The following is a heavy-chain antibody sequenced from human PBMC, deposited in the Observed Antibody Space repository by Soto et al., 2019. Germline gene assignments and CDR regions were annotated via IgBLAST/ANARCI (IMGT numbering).Heavy chain of an antibody. V-gene: IGHV3-48*02. D-gene: IGHD1-26*01. J-gene: IGHJ6*02. CDR3: ARRYRVRGWDYYGMDV. CDR1: GFTFSSYS. Sequence: ESGGGLVQPGGSLRLSCAASGFTFSSYSMNWVRQAPGKGLEWVSYISSSSSTIYYADSVKGRFTISRDNAKNSLYLQMNSLRDEDTAVYYCARRYRVRGWDYYGMDVWGQGTTVTVSS. CDR2: ISSSSSTI.